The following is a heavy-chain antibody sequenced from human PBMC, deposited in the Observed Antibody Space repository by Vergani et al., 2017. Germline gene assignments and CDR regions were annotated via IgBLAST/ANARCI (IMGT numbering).Heavy chain of an antibody. D-gene: IGHD3-9*01. V-gene: IGHV1-2*02. CDR1: GYYFTDNY. Sequence: QVQLVQSGAEVKKPGAAVKVSSKASGYYFTDNYLHWVRQAPGQGLEWMGRITPQNGGTQYAEKFKGRVTMTRDTSITTAYMELTSLTSDDTAVYYCVRGGTFDWLSTWGQGTLVTVSS. J-gene: IGHJ5*02. CDR2: ITPQNGGT. CDR3: VRGGTFDWLST.